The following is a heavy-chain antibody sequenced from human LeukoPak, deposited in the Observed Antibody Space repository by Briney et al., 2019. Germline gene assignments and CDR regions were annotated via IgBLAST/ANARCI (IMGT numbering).Heavy chain of an antibody. D-gene: IGHD3-10*01. CDR2: ISSSGSTI. J-gene: IGHJ4*02. CDR3: ARVVRGVGYYFDY. V-gene: IGHV3-48*03. Sequence: GGSLRLSCAASGFTFSSYEMNWVRQAPGKGLEWVSYISSSGSTIYYTDSVKGRFTISRDNAKNSLYLQMNSLRAEDTAVYYCARVVRGVGYYFDYWGQGTLVTVSS. CDR1: GFTFSSYE.